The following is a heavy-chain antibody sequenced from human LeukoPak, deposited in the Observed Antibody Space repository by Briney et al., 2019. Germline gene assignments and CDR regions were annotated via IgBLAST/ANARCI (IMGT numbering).Heavy chain of an antibody. CDR1: GFTFSSYA. CDR3: ARDKAIVGATQFDY. CDR2: ISGSGGST. D-gene: IGHD1-26*01. J-gene: IGHJ4*02. V-gene: IGHV3-23*01. Sequence: PGGSLRLSCAASGFTFSSYAMSWVRQAPGKGLEWVSAISGSGGSTYYADSVKGRFTISRDNAKNTLYLQMNSLRAEDTAVYYCARDKAIVGATQFDYWGQGTLVTVSS.